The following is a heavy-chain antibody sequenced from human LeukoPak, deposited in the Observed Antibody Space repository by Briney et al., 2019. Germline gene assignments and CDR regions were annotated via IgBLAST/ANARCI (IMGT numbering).Heavy chain of an antibody. J-gene: IGHJ3*02. V-gene: IGHV3-20*01. Sequence: GGSLRLSCAASGFTLEAYGMSWVRHTPGKGLEWGSGINWNGGSTGYADSVKGRFTISRDNAKNSLYLQMNSLRAEDTALYHCARGKYSSSWDDAFDIWGQGTMVTVSS. CDR2: INWNGGST. CDR3: ARGKYSSSWDDAFDI. D-gene: IGHD6-13*01. CDR1: GFTLEAYG.